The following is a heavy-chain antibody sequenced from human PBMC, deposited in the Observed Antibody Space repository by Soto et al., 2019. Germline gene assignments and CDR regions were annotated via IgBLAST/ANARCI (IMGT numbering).Heavy chain of an antibody. J-gene: IGHJ4*02. CDR2: ISSSSSYI. D-gene: IGHD6-19*01. CDR3: ARDFGIAVAGFTGYYFDY. Sequence: PGGSLRLSCAASGFTFSSYSMNWVRQATGKGLEWVSSISSSSSYIYYADSVKGRFTISRDNAKNSLYLQMNSLRAEDTAVYYCARDFGIAVAGFTGYYFDYWGQGTLVTVSS. V-gene: IGHV3-21*01. CDR1: GFTFSSYS.